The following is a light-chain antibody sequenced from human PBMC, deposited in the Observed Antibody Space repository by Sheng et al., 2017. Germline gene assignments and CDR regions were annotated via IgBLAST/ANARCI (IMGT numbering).Light chain of an antibody. CDR2: RAS. CDR3: QQYSFYTWT. CDR1: QSVSTW. J-gene: IGKJ1*01. Sequence: DIQMTQSPSTLSASVGERVTITCRPSQSVSTWLAWYQQKVGKAPKLLIYRASNLESGVPSRFSGSGSGTEFTLTISSLQPDDHATYYCQQYSFYTWTFGRGTKVEI. V-gene: IGKV1-5*03.